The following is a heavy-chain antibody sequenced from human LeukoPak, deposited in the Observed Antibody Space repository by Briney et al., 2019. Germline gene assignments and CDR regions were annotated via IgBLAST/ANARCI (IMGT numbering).Heavy chain of an antibody. D-gene: IGHD6-13*01. V-gene: IGHV3-9*01. J-gene: IGHJ4*02. CDR2: ISWNSASV. Sequence: PGRSLRLSCEASGFTFDDYGMHWVRQAPGKGLEWVSTISWNSASVCYVDSVKGRFTISRDNAKKTLYLQMNSLRPEDTALYYCAKDYGYSSSWYDYWGQGTLVTVSS. CDR1: GFTFDDYG. CDR3: AKDYGYSSSWYDY.